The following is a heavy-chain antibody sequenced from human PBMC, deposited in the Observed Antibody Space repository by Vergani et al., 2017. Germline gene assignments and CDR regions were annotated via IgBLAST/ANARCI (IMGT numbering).Heavy chain of an antibody. CDR3: ATKSCSTPGCQIGYFRE. J-gene: IGHJ1*01. CDR2: TWYDGNNK. V-gene: IGHV3-33*01. D-gene: IGHD2-2*01. CDR1: GFTFNQYG. Sequence: QVQLVESGGGVVQPGRSLRLSCAASGFTFNQYGMHWVRQAPGKGLEWVAVTWYDGNNKQYADSVKGRFTISRDNSKSTMYLQMNSLRDEDTGVYYCATKSCSTPGCQIGYFREWGQGTLVTVSS.